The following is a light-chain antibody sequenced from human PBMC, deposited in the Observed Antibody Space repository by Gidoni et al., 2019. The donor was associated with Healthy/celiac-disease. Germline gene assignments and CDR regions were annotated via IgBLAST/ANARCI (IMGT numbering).Light chain of an antibody. V-gene: IGLV2-8*01. CDR3: STYAGSNSLGV. J-gene: IGLJ2*01. Sequence: QSAPSQPPPTSGSPRQTVTISCTRTSSDVGVYHYVSWYQQHPGTAPKLMIYAVSKRPSGVPDRFSGSKSGNTASLTVSGLQAEDEADYYCSTYAGSNSLGVFGGGTKLTVL. CDR1: SSDVGVYHY. CDR2: AVS.